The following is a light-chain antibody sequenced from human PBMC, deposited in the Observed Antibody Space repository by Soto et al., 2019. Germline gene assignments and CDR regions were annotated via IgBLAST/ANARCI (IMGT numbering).Light chain of an antibody. J-gene: IGKJ2*01. CDR2: GTS. CDR3: QQSYTTANT. V-gene: IGKV1-39*01. CDR1: QSISDY. Sequence: DIQMTQFPSSLSASVGDRVTITCRASQSISDYLNWYQKKPGKAPKLLIYGTSYLQSEVPSRFSGRGSRTDFTLTISSLQLEDFATYFCQQSYTTANTFGQ.